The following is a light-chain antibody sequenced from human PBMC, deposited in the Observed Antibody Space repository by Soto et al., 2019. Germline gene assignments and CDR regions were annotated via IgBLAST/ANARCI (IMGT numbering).Light chain of an antibody. CDR2: GAS. CDR1: QGIRND. Sequence: AIQMTQFPSSLSASVGGRVTITCRASQGIRNDLGWYQQKSGRAPKLLIFGASTLQSGVPSRFSGSGSGTDFTLTISSLQPEDFATYYCLHDYNYPYTFGQGTKVDIK. CDR3: LHDYNYPYT. V-gene: IGKV1-6*01. J-gene: IGKJ2*01.